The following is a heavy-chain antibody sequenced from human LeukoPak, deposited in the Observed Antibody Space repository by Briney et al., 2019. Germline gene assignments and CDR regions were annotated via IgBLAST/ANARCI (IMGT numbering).Heavy chain of an antibody. D-gene: IGHD2-15*01. Sequence: ASVKVSCKASGYTFTSYGISWVRQAPGQGLEWMGWISAYNGNTNYAQKLQGRVTMTTDTSTSTAYIELRSLRSDDTAVYYCARVNGDCSGGSCYFGYWGQGTLVTVSS. CDR2: ISAYNGNT. V-gene: IGHV1-18*01. CDR1: GYTFTSYG. J-gene: IGHJ4*02. CDR3: ARVNGDCSGGSCYFGY.